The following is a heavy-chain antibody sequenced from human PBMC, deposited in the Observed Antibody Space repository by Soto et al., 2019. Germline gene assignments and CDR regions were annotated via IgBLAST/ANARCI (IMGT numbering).Heavy chain of an antibody. Sequence: EAQLVESGGGLIPPGGSLRLSCAASGFLVNSAYMTWVRQAPGKGLEWLSMINSDGSTIYAEYVKGRFTISRDNSKNRLDLQMNSLRAEDTAMYYCARSGYSFAWGYWGQGTLVIVTS. CDR1: GFLVNSAY. J-gene: IGHJ4*02. V-gene: IGHV3-53*01. CDR3: ARSGYSFAWGY. CDR2: INSDGST. D-gene: IGHD5-18*01.